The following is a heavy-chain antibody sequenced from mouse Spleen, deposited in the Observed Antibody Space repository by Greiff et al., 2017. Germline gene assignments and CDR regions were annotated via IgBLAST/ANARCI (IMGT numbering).Heavy chain of an antibody. J-gene: IGHJ3*01. V-gene: IGHV2-6*01. CDR3: ATLDSSGHVGFAY. D-gene: IGHD3-2*01. CDR2: IWGGGST. CDR1: GFPLPGYG. Sequence: QVQLQQSGPGLVPPSQTLSFTCTASGFPLPGYGVTWVRQPPGKGLEWLGGIWGGGSTNYNSALKSRLSISKDNSKSQVFLKMNSLQTDDTAMYYCATLDSSGHVGFAYWGQGTLVTVSA.